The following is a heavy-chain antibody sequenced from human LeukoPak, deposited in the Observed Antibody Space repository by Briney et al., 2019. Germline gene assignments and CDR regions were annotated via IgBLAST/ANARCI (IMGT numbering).Heavy chain of an antibody. V-gene: IGHV3-74*01. CDR2: ISSDGNNT. CDR3: ARSAGGGVY. Sequence: GGSLRLSCAVAGFTFSSGYMHWVRQPPGKGPVWVSRISSDGNNTIYADSVKGRFTISRDDARNTLYLQMNSLGDPDTAVYYRARSAGGGVYWGQGTLVTVSS. CDR1: GFTFSSGY. J-gene: IGHJ4*02. D-gene: IGHD3-10*01.